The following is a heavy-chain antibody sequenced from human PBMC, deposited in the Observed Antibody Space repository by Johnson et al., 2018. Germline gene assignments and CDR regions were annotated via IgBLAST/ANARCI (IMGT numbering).Heavy chain of an antibody. CDR3: ASLSAGAFDI. CDR2: ISYDGRNK. J-gene: IGHJ3*02. D-gene: IGHD3-3*02. Sequence: QVQLVQSGGGVVQPGRSLRLSCAASGFTFSSYAMHWVRQAPGKGLEWVAVISYDGRNKYDADSVKGLFTISRDNSKNTLYLQMNSLRAEDTAVYYCASLSAGAFDIWGQGTMVTVSS. CDR1: GFTFSSYA. V-gene: IGHV3-30-3*01.